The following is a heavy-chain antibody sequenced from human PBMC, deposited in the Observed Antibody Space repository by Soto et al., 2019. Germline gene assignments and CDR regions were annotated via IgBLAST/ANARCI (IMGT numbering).Heavy chain of an antibody. J-gene: IGHJ6*02. V-gene: IGHV3-23*01. CDR2: ISGSGGST. D-gene: IGHD4-17*01. CDR3: AKDRAVTTSPSRGMDV. Sequence: GGSLRLSCAASGFTFSSYAMSWVRQAPGKGLEWVSAISGSGGSTYYADSVKGRFTISRDNSKNTLYLQMNSLRAEDTAVYYCAKDRAVTTSPSRGMDVWGQGTTVTVSS. CDR1: GFTFSSYA.